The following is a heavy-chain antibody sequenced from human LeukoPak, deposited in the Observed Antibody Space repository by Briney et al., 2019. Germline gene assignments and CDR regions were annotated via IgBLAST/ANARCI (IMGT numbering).Heavy chain of an antibody. J-gene: IGHJ6*03. CDR1: GFTFSSFD. CDR2: IGTASDT. CDR3: ARRPPRGQYYYLDV. D-gene: IGHD3/OR15-3a*01. V-gene: IGHV3-13*01. Sequence: GGSLRLSCAASGFTFSSFDMHWVRQPTGQGLEWVSTIGTASDTYYPGSVEGRFTLSRDNAKNSLYLQINSLTAGDTAVYYCARRPPRGQYYYLDVWGKGTTVTVSS.